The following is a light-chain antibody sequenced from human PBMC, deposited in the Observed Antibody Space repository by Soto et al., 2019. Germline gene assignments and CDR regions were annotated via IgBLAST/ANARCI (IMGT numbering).Light chain of an antibody. CDR1: QSVSRW. CDR2: GAS. CDR3: QQYDPHSTYT. V-gene: IGKV1-5*03. J-gene: IGKJ2*01. Sequence: DIQMTQSPSSLSVFIGDRVTITCRASQSVSRWLAWYQEKPGKAPKLLIYGASRLEDGVPSRFNGSGSGTEFTLTNSSLKPDDSATYFCQQYDPHSTYTFGQGTKLQIQ.